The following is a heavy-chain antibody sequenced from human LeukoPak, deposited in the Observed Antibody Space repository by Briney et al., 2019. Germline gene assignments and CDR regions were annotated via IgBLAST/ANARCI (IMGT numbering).Heavy chain of an antibody. CDR1: GDSVSSNSAA. D-gene: IGHD1-14*01. V-gene: IGHV6-1*01. Sequence: SQTLSLTCAISGDSVSSNSAAWNWIRQSPSRGLEWLGRTYYRSKWYNDYAVSVKSRITINPDTSKNQSSLQLNSVTPEDTAVYYCARALSTRKYYYYYYMDVWGKGTTVTVSS. CDR2: TYYRSKWYN. CDR3: ARALSTRKYYYYYYMDV. J-gene: IGHJ6*03.